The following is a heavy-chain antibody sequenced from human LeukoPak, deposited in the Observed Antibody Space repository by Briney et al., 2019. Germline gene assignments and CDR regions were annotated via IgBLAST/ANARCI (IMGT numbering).Heavy chain of an antibody. CDR2: IDQGGNT. J-gene: IGHJ4*02. CDR3: VREVRYHDDSGYPDS. D-gene: IGHD3-22*01. Sequence: PSETLSLTCDVFGDSINNTYFGGWIRRPPGKGFQWIGSIDQGGNTYFESYLKGRVYLSVDTSKNQFSLTLTPVTDADTAIYHCVREVRYHDDSGYPDSWGQGTLVIVSS. V-gene: IGHV4-38-2*02. CDR1: GDSINNTYF.